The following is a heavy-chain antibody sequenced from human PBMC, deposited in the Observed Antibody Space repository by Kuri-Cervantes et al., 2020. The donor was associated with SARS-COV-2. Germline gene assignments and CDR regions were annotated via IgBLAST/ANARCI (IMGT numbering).Heavy chain of an antibody. V-gene: IGHV3-23*01. CDR3: AKGDRSGYTYYFDY. Sequence: GESLKISCAASGFTFNTFAMSWVRQAPGKGLEWVSSISGSGGYTYYADPVKGRFTISRDNSKNMLYLQMNSLRAEDTAIYHCAKGDRSGYTYYFDYWGQGTLVTVSS. D-gene: IGHD3-22*01. CDR2: ISGSGGYT. CDR1: GFTFNTFA. J-gene: IGHJ4*02.